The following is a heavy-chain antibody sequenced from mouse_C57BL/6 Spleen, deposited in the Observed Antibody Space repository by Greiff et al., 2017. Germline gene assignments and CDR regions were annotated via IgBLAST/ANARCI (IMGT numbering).Heavy chain of an antibody. D-gene: IGHD1-1*01. Sequence: QVHVKQPGAELVRPGSSVKLSCKASGYTFTSYWMHWVKQRPIQGLEWIGNIDPSDSETHYNQKFKDKATLTVDKSSSTAYMQLSSLTSEDSAVYYCAREGFGYYYGSSYWYFDVWGTGTTVTVSS. CDR3: AREGFGYYYGSSYWYFDV. CDR2: IDPSDSET. J-gene: IGHJ1*03. V-gene: IGHV1-52*01. CDR1: GYTFTSYW.